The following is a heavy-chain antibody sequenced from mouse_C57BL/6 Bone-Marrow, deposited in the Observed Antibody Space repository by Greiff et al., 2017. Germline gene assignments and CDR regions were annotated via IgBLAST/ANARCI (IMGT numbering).Heavy chain of an antibody. V-gene: IGHV3-1*01. J-gene: IGHJ1*03. CDR2: ISYSGST. D-gene: IGHD1-1*01. Sequence: EVMLVESGPGMVKPSQSLSLTCTVTGYSITSGYDWHWIRHFPGNKLEWMGYISYSGSTNYNPSLKSRISITHDTSKNHFFLKLNSVTTEDTATYYCARDYGSSYVWYVDVWGTGTTVTVSS. CDR1: GYSITSGYD. CDR3: ARDYGSSYVWYVDV.